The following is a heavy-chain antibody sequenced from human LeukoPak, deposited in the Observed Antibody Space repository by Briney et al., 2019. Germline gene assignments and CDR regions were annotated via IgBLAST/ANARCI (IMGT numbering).Heavy chain of an antibody. V-gene: IGHV1-69*04. CDR1: GGTFSSYA. J-gene: IGHJ3*02. D-gene: IGHD3-22*01. CDR3: AREGSSGYYYLPDAFDI. CDR2: IIPILGIA. Sequence: SVKVSCKASGGTFSSYAISWVRQAPGQGLEWMGRIIPILGIANYAQKFQGRVTITADKSTSTAYMELSSLRSEDTAVYYCAREGSSGYYYLPDAFDIWGQGTMVTVSS.